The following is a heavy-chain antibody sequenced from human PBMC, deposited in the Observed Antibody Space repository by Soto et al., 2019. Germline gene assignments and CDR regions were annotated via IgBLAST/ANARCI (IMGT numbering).Heavy chain of an antibody. CDR1: GGSISSGGYY. J-gene: IGHJ3*02. CDR3: ARAGLYCSGGSCSGSVGAFDI. V-gene: IGHV4-31*03. D-gene: IGHD2-15*01. Sequence: QVQLQESGPGLVKPSQTLSLTCTVSGGSISSGGYYWSWIRQHPGKGLEWIGYIYYSGSTYYNPSLKSRVTMSVDTSKNQFSLKLSSVTAADTAVYYCARAGLYCSGGSCSGSVGAFDIWGQGTMVTVSS. CDR2: IYYSGST.